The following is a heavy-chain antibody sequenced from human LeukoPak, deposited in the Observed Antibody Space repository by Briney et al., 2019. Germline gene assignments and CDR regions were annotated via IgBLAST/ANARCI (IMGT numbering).Heavy chain of an antibody. Sequence: ASVKVSCKASGGTFSSYAISWVRQAPGQGLEWMGGIIPIFGTANYAQKFQGRVTITADESTSTAYMELSSLRSEDTAVYYCARGRITMVRGAYYYYMDVWGKGTTVTVSS. J-gene: IGHJ6*03. CDR1: GGTFSSYA. CDR2: IIPIFGTA. D-gene: IGHD3-10*01. V-gene: IGHV1-69*13. CDR3: ARGRITMVRGAYYYYMDV.